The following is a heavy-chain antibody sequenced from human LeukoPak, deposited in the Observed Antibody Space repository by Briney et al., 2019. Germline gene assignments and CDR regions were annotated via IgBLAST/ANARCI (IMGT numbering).Heavy chain of an antibody. Sequence: GGSLRLSCAASAASGFTFSSYAFHWVRQAPGKGLEGVAVISYDGNNKYYADSVRGRFTISRDNSKSTLFLQMNSLRVEDTAVYYCATEGSVNYYYDISGYYNHWGQGTLVTVSS. D-gene: IGHD3-22*01. V-gene: IGHV3-30-3*01. CDR3: ATEGSVNYYYDISGYYNH. CDR2: ISYDGNNK. CDR1: GFTFSSYA. J-gene: IGHJ4*02.